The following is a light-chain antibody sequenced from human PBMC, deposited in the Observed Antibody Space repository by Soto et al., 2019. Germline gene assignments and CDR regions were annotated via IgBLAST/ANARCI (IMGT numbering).Light chain of an antibody. CDR1: SSNIGSNT. J-gene: IGLJ7*01. CDR2: SNN. V-gene: IGLV1-44*01. Sequence: VLTQPPSASGTPGQRVTISCSGSSSNIGSNTVNWFQQLPGTAPKLLIYSNNQRPSGVPDRFSGSKSGTSASLAISGLQSEDEADYYCAAWDDSLNGAVFGGGTQLTVL. CDR3: AAWDDSLNGAV.